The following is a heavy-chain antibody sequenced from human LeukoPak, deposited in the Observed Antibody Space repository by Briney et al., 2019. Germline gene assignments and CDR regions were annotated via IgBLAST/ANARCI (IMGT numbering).Heavy chain of an antibody. CDR2: INPHSGGT. D-gene: IGHD6-25*01. Sequence: ASVKVSCKASGYTFTVSSMHWVRQAPGQGLEWMGWINPHSGGTNYAQKFQGRVTMTRDTSISTAYMELSRLRSDDTAVDYCSSYSSGPGEYYFDYWGQGTLVTVSS. J-gene: IGHJ4*02. CDR1: GYTFTVSS. V-gene: IGHV1-2*02. CDR3: SSYSSGPGEYYFDY.